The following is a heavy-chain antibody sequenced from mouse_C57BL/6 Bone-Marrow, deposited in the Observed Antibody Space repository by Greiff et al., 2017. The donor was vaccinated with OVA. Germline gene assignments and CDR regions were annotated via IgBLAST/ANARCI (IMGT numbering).Heavy chain of an antibody. CDR2: IDPSDSYT. D-gene: IGHD2-12*01. V-gene: IGHV1-50*01. CDR3: ARLRRFAY. J-gene: IGHJ3*01. Sequence: QVQLQQPGAELVKPGASVKLSCKASGYTFTSYWMQWVKQRPGQGLEWIGEIDPSDSYTNYNQKFKGKATLTVDTSSSTAYRQHSRLTYEDSAVYYCARLRRFAYWGQGTLVTVSA. CDR1: GYTFTSYW.